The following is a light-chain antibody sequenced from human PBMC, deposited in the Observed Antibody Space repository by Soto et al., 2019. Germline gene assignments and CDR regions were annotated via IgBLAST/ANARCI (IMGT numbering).Light chain of an antibody. V-gene: IGKV3-20*01. CDR1: QSVPNTY. CDR2: GTS. CDR3: QHYGSSLYT. J-gene: IGKJ2*01. Sequence: DILLTQSPGTLSLSPGERATLSCRAGQSVPNTYLAWYRQKPGQAPRLVMYGTSSRATGIPDRFSGSGSGTDFTLTIDRLEPEDFAVYYCQHYGSSLYTFGQGTKVDIK.